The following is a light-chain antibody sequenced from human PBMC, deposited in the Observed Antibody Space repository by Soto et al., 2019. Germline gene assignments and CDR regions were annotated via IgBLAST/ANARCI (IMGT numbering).Light chain of an antibody. CDR1: QSVSSSY. Sequence: EIVLPQSPGTLSLSPGERATLSCRASQSVSSSYLAWYQQKPGQAPRLLIYGASSRATGIPDRFSGSGSGTDFTFTISRLEPEDFAVYYCQQYGSSPFTVGPGIKVDIK. CDR3: QQYGSSPFT. J-gene: IGKJ3*01. V-gene: IGKV3-20*01. CDR2: GAS.